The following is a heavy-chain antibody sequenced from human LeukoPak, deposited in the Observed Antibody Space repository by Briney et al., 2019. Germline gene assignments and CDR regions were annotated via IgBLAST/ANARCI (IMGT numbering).Heavy chain of an antibody. CDR3: TTVLGSNRYNLCDY. CDR2: ISPDGSTT. V-gene: IGHV3-74*03. D-gene: IGHD5-24*01. Sequence: GGSLRLSCAASGFTFSRYWMHWVRQAPGKGLMWVSRISPDGSTTLYADSVKGRFTISRDNAKNTLYLQMNSLGAEDTAVYYCTTVLGSNRYNLCDYWGRGTLVTVSS. CDR1: GFTFSRYW. J-gene: IGHJ4*02.